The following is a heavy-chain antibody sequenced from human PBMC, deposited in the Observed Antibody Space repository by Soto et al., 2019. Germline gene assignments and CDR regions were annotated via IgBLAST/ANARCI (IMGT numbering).Heavy chain of an antibody. CDR2: ISSSGSTI. CDR3: ARDSAGCSSTSCYYNWFDP. V-gene: IGHV3-11*01. CDR1: GFTFSDYY. D-gene: IGHD2-2*01. Sequence: PGGSLRLSCAASGFTFSDYYMSWIRQAPGKGLEWVSYISSSGSTIYYADSVKGRFTISRDNAKNSLYLQMNSLRAEDTAVYYCARDSAGCSSTSCYYNWFDPWGQGTLVTVS. J-gene: IGHJ5*02.